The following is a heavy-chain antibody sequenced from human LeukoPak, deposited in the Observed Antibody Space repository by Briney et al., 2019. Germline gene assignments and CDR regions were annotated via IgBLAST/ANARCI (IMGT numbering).Heavy chain of an antibody. CDR2: ISRSGGST. J-gene: IGHJ4*02. V-gene: IGHV3-23*01. Sequence: GGSLRLSCAASGFPFSIYAMSGVRQAPGKGLEWVSAISRSGGSTYYADSVKGRFTISRDNSKNTLYLQMNSLRAEDTALYYCAKGGSSGWTYYFDYWGQGTLVTVSS. D-gene: IGHD3-22*01. CDR1: GFPFSIYA. CDR3: AKGGSSGWTYYFDY.